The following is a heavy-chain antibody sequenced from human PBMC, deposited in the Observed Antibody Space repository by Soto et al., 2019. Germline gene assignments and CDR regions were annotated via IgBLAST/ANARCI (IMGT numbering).Heavy chain of an antibody. CDR2: ISFDGSHK. V-gene: IGHV3-30*18. D-gene: IGHD2-15*01. J-gene: IGHJ4*02. CDR3: AKDGAPRYCSRSSCHPAGAY. Sequence: QVLLVESGGGVVQPGRSLRLSCAGSGFTFSNYGLHWVRQAPGKGLDWVSFISFDGSHKYCADSVKGRFTISRDNSNNMLYLQMDSLTTEDTAVYYCAKDGAPRYCSRSSCHPAGAYWGQGTLVTVSS. CDR1: GFTFSNYG.